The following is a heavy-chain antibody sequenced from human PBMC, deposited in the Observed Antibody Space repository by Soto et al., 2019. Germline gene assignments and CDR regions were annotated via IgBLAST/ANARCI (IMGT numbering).Heavy chain of an antibody. CDR3: ASSGVGVWGYGYGCFDY. Sequence: QITLKESGPTLVKPTQTLTLTCTFSGFSLSTSGVGVGWIRQPPGEALEWLALIYWDDDKRYSPSLKTRLTITKDTSKNQVVLTKTNMDPVDTATYYCASSGVGVWGYGYGCFDYWGQGTLVTVSS. J-gene: IGHJ4*02. D-gene: IGHD5-18*01. CDR1: GFSLSTSGVG. V-gene: IGHV2-5*02. CDR2: IYWDDDK.